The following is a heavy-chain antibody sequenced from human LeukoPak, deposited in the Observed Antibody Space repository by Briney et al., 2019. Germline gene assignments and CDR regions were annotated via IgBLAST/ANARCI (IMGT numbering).Heavy chain of an antibody. D-gene: IGHD3-10*01. Sequence: ASVKVSCKASGYTFTSYAMHWVRQAPGQRPEWMGWINADNGNTKYSQKFQGRVTITRDTSASTAYMELSSLRSEDTAVYYCARSYGSGTGTYGMDVWGQGTTVTVSS. CDR2: INADNGNT. V-gene: IGHV1-3*01. CDR1: GYTFTSYA. CDR3: ARSYGSGTGTYGMDV. J-gene: IGHJ6*02.